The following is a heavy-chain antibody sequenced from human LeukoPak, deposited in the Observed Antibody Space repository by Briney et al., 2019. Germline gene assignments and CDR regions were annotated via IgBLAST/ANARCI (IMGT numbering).Heavy chain of an antibody. V-gene: IGHV4-59*01. CDR3: ARENYGSGNAFDI. CDR1: GGSISSYY. Sequence: PSETLSLTCTVSGGSISSYYWSWIRQPPGKGLEWIGYIYYSGSTNYNPSLKSRVTISVDTSKNQFSLKLSSVTAADTAVYYCARENYGSGNAFDIWGQGTMVTVSS. CDR2: IYYSGST. J-gene: IGHJ3*02. D-gene: IGHD3-10*01.